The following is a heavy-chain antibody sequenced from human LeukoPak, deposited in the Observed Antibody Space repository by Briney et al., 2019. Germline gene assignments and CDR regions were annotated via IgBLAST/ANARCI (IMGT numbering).Heavy chain of an antibody. CDR1: GYSFTSYW. J-gene: IGHJ4*02. D-gene: IGHD3-22*01. CDR2: IYPGDSDT. CDR3: ARRYYDRSSHKYYFDY. Sequence: GESLKISCKGSGYSFTSYWIGWVRQMPGKGLEWMGIIYPGDSDTRYSPSFQGQVTISADKSISTAYLQWSSLKASDTAMYYCARRYYDRSSHKYYFDYWGQGTLVTVSS. V-gene: IGHV5-51*01.